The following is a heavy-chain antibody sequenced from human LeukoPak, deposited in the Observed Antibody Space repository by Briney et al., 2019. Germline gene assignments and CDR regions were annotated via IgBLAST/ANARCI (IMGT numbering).Heavy chain of an antibody. V-gene: IGHV1-46*01. Sequence: ASVKVSCKASGYTFTSYFMHWVRQAPGQGLEWMGIINPSGGSTSYAQKFQGRVTMTRDTSTSTAYMELSSLRSEDTAVYYCARGQYYYDSSGLAGNNWFDPWGQGTLVTVSS. CDR1: GYTFTSYF. CDR3: ARGQYYYDSSGLAGNNWFDP. D-gene: IGHD3-22*01. J-gene: IGHJ5*02. CDR2: INPSGGST.